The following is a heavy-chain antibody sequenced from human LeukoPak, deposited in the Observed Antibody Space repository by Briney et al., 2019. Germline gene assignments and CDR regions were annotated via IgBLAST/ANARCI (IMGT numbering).Heavy chain of an antibody. J-gene: IGHJ6*02. CDR3: ARSMTILNYYYYGMDV. V-gene: IGHV4-61*02. CDR1: GGSISSGSYY. D-gene: IGHD4/OR15-4a*01. CDR2: ICTSGST. Sequence: ASETLSLTCTVSGGSISSGSYYWSWIRQPAGKGLEWIGRICTSGSTNYNPSLKSRVTISVDTSKNQFSLKLSSVTAADTAVYYCARSMTILNYYYYGMDVWGQGTTVTVSS.